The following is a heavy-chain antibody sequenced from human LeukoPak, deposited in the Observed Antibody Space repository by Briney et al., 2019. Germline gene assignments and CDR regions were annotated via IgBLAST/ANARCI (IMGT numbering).Heavy chain of an antibody. CDR3: ARGQRLVRGVDY. CDR2: INHSGST. Sequence: PSETLSLTXAVYGGSFSGYYWSWIRQPPGKGREWVGEINHSGSTNYNPSLKSRVTISVDTSKNQFSLKLSSVTAADTAVYYCARGQRLVRGVDYWGQGTLVTVSS. CDR1: GGSFSGYY. V-gene: IGHV4-34*01. J-gene: IGHJ4*02. D-gene: IGHD3-10*01.